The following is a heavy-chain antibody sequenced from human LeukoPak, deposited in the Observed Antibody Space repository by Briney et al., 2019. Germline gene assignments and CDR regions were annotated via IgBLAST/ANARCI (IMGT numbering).Heavy chain of an antibody. CDR3: ARMATAFDY. J-gene: IGHJ4*02. V-gene: IGHV3-74*01. D-gene: IGHD1-1*01. CDR2: ISSDGSSS. Sequence: GGSLRLSCAASGFTFSNSWMHWVRHVPGKGLVWVTRISSDGSSSIYADSVKGRFTISRDNAKNTLYLQMNSLRAEDTAVYYCARMATAFDYWGQGTLVTVSS. CDR1: GFTFSNSW.